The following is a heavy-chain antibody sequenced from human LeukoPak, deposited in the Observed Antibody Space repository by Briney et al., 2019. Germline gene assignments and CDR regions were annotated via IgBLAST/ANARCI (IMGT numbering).Heavy chain of an antibody. Sequence: GASVKVSCMASGYTFTGYSMHWVRKAPGQGLEWMGRINPNSGGTNYAQKFQGRVTMTRDTSISTAYMELSSLRSDDTAVYYCARDRLAAGGSGAWGQGTLVTVSS. J-gene: IGHJ5*02. CDR2: INPNSGGT. V-gene: IGHV1-2*06. CDR1: GYTFTGYS. D-gene: IGHD6-13*01. CDR3: ARDRLAAGGSGA.